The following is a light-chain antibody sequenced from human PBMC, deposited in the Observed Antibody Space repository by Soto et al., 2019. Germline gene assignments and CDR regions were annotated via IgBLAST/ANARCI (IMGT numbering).Light chain of an antibody. CDR3: CSYAGSFTWV. V-gene: IGLV2-11*01. Sequence: QSVLTQPRSVSGSPGQSVTISCTGTTGDVGAYNFVSWYQLYPGKAPKLMIYDADKLPSGVPDRFSASKSGNTASLTISGLQAEDEADYHCCSYAGSFTWVFGGGTKLTVL. J-gene: IGLJ3*02. CDR1: TGDVGAYNF. CDR2: DAD.